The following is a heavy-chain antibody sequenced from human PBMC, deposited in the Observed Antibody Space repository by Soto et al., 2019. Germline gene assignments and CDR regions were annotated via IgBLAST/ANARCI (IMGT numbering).Heavy chain of an antibody. Sequence: QLQLQESGPGLVKPSETLSLTCTVSGGSISSGRYYWGWIRQPPGKGLEWIGTIYYSGSTYSNPSLKSRVTIFVDPSQNPFSLRLSSVTAADTAVYYCARHSDCSGGSCYSEYFAVGNWFDPWGQGTLVTVSS. J-gene: IGHJ5*02. CDR3: ARHSDCSGGSCYSEYFAVGNWFDP. D-gene: IGHD2-15*01. CDR2: IYYSGST. CDR1: GGSISSGRYY. V-gene: IGHV4-39*01.